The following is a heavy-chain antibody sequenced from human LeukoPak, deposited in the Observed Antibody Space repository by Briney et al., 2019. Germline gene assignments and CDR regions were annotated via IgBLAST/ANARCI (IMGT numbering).Heavy chain of an antibody. CDR3: ASADYYDSSGYYYEAFDI. CDR2: IDYSGGDT. J-gene: IGHJ3*02. CDR1: GFTLSSYE. Sequence: GGSLRLSCTASGFTLSSYEMSWIRQAPGKGLEWVSSIDYSGGDTHYADSVKGRFTISRDNAKNSLYLQMNSLRAEDTAVYYCASADYYDSSGYYYEAFDIWGQGTMVTVSS. V-gene: IGHV3-23*01. D-gene: IGHD3-22*01.